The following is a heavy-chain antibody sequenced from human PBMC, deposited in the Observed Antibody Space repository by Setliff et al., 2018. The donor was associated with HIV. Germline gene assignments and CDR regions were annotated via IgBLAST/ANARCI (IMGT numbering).Heavy chain of an antibody. J-gene: IGHJ5*02. CDR2: IYSSGST. CDR3: ARGGGLNWFDP. V-gene: IGHV4-4*07. CDR1: GGSISSYY. D-gene: IGHD2-15*01. Sequence: PSETLSLTCTVSGGSISSYYWSWIRQPAGKGLEWIGRIYSSGSTNYNPSLKSRVTLSIDTSKNQFSLKLTSVTAADTAVYYYARGGGLNWFDPWGQGTLVTVSS.